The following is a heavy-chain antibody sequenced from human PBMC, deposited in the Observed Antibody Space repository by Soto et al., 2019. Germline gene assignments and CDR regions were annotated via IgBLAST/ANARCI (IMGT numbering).Heavy chain of an antibody. CDR1: GYTFTSYD. V-gene: IGHV1-8*01. CDR2: MNPSSGNT. Sequence: ASVKVSCKASGYTFTSYDINWVRQASGQGLEWMGWMNPSSGNTGYAQKFQGRVTMSRNTSISTAYMELSSLRSEDTAVYYCARVLTGDYGDYYYYMDVWGKGTTVTVSS. D-gene: IGHD4-17*01. J-gene: IGHJ6*03. CDR3: ARVLTGDYGDYYYYMDV.